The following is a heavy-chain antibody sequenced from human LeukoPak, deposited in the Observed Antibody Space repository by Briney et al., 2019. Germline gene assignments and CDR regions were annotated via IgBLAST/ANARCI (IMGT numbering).Heavy chain of an antibody. CDR2: ISWNSVSI. CDR3: AKDIGTGGTGWYFDL. D-gene: IGHD6-13*01. J-gene: IGHJ2*01. Sequence: GGSLRLSCAASGFTLDDYVMHWVRQAPGKGLEWVSGISWNSVSIGYADSVKGRFTISRDNAKNSLYLQMSSLRAEDTALYYCAKDIGTGGTGWYFDLWGRGTLVTVSS. V-gene: IGHV3-9*01. CDR1: GFTLDDYV.